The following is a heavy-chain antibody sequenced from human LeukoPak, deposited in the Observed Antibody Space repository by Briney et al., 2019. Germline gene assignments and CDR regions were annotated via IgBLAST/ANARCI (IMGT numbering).Heavy chain of an antibody. V-gene: IGHV4-39*01. CDR1: GGSISSSSYY. Sequence: PSETLSLTCTVSGGSISSSSYYWGWIRQPPGKGLEWFGSIYYSGSTYYNPSLKSRGTISVDTSKNQFSLKLSSVTAADTAVYYCARHNTTVVTTYFDYWGQGTLVTVSS. D-gene: IGHD4-23*01. J-gene: IGHJ4*02. CDR3: ARHNTTVVTTYFDY. CDR2: IYYSGST.